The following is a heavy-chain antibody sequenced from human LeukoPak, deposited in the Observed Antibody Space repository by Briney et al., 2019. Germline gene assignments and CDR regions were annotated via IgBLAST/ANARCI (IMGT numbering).Heavy chain of an antibody. CDR1: GGSISSYY. J-gene: IGHJ3*02. Sequence: SETLSLTCTVSGGSISSYYWSWIRQPAGKGPEWIGRIYTSGSTNYNPSLTSRVTMSVDTSKNQFSLKLSSVTAADTAVYYCARECSSTSCSDAFDIWGQGTMVTVSS. D-gene: IGHD2-2*01. V-gene: IGHV4-4*07. CDR3: ARECSSTSCSDAFDI. CDR2: IYTSGST.